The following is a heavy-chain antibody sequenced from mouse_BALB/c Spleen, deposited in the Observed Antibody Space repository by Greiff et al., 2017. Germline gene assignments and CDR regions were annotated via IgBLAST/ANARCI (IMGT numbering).Heavy chain of an antibody. D-gene: IGHD4-1*01. J-gene: IGHJ4*01. V-gene: IGHV2-9*02. Sequence: QVQLKESGPGLVAPSQSLSITCTVSGFSLTSYGVHWVRQPPGKGLEWLGVIWAGGSTNYNSALMSRLSISKDNSKSQVFLKMNSLQTDDTAMYYGASSPGWDVLYYAMDYWGQGTSVTVSS. CDR2: IWAGGST. CDR1: GFSLTSYG. CDR3: ASSPGWDVLYYAMDY.